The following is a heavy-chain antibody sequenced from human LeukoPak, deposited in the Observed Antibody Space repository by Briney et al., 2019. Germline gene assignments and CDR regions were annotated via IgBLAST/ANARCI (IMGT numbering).Heavy chain of an antibody. Sequence: GGSLRLSCATSGFTFSTYFMHWIRQAPGKGLEWVSTIGFDGTSEHYADSVKGRFTISRDDSKNTLYLQMNSLTVEDTAVYYCARGKYGGYFIDYWGQGTLVTVSS. CDR3: ARGKYGGYFIDY. V-gene: IGHV3-33*01. D-gene: IGHD5-12*01. J-gene: IGHJ4*02. CDR2: IGFDGTSE. CDR1: GFTFSTYF.